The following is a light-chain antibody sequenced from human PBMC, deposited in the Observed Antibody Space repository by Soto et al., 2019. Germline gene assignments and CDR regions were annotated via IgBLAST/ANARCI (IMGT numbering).Light chain of an antibody. Sequence: QSALTQPPSASGSPGQSVTISCTGTSSDVGAYTYVSWYQQHGGKAPKLVIYEVTKPPSGVPDRFAGSKSANTASLTVSGLQAEDEADYYCSSFGSSNTWAVGGGTKFTVL. V-gene: IGLV2-8*01. CDR3: SSFGSSNTWA. J-gene: IGLJ2*01. CDR1: SSDVGAYTY. CDR2: EVT.